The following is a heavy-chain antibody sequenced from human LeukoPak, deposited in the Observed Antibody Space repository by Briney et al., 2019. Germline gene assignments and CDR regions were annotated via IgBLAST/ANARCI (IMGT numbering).Heavy chain of an antibody. J-gene: IGHJ6*03. D-gene: IGHD3-3*01. CDR3: ARGLSGDFWSGYYYYYMDV. V-gene: IGHV1-8*01. Sequence: ASVKVSCKASGYTFTSYDINWVRQATGQGLEWMGWVNPNSGNTGYAQKFQGRATMTRNTSISTAYMELSSLRSEDTAVYYCARGLSGDFWSGYYYYYMDVWGKGTTVTVSS. CDR2: VNPNSGNT. CDR1: GYTFTSYD.